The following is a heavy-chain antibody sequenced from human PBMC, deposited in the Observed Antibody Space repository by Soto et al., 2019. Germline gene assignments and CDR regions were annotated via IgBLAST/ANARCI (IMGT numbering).Heavy chain of an antibody. Sequence: LRLSCAASGSTFSRFELHWVRQAPGKGLEWISYISSSGSTAYYASSVEGRFTISRDNANNSVYLQMDSLRAEDTPLYYCTRAAWFPYLSFYWGQGALVPVYS. CDR2: ISSSGSTA. J-gene: IGHJ4*02. CDR1: GSTFSRFE. V-gene: IGHV3-48*03. CDR3: TRAAWFPYLSFY. D-gene: IGHD3-10*01.